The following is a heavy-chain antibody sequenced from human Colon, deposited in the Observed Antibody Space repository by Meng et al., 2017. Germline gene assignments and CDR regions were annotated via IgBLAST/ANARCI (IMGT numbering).Heavy chain of an antibody. V-gene: IGHV3-53*01. J-gene: IGHJ4*02. Sequence: VEHGGGLVPPGRSLSIACASYGFRVFTNYMSWVRQAPGKWLEWVAVLYAGGNTYYADSVEGRFTISRDNSKNTLYLQMNSLKVEDTAVYYCARDWVAVTDWGQGTLVTVSS. CDR2: LYAGGNT. D-gene: IGHD6-19*01. CDR1: GFRVFTNY. CDR3: ARDWVAVTD.